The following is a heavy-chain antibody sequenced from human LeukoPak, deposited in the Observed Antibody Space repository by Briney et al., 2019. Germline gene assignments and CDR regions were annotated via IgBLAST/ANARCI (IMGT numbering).Heavy chain of an antibody. J-gene: IGHJ4*02. V-gene: IGHV3-21*01. CDR3: ARDYCSSTSCYVGFDY. CDR2: ISGSSSYI. Sequence: PGGSLRLSCAASGFTFSSYSMNWVRQAPGKGLEWVSSISGSSSYIYYADSVKGRFTISRDNAKNSLYLQMNSLRAEDTAVYYCARDYCSSTSCYVGFDYWGQGTLVTVSS. D-gene: IGHD2-2*01. CDR1: GFTFSSYS.